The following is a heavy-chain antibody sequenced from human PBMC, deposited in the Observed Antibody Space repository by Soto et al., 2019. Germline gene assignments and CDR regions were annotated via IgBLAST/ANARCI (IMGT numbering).Heavy chain of an antibody. J-gene: IGHJ4*02. Sequence: GWSLRLSCAASVFPFTNYWMNWVRQTPGKGLMWVSRISPDGSDVGYADSVEGRFTVSRDNAKNTLYLQMHSLRAEDTAMYYCACWGHIVPVAPSDFDRWGQGTLVTVSS. CDR3: ACWGHIVPVAPSDFDR. V-gene: IGHV3-74*01. CDR2: ISPDGSDV. D-gene: IGHD2-8*02. CDR1: VFPFTNYW.